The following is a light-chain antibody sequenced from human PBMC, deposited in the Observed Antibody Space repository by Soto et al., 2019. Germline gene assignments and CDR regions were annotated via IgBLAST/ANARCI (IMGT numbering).Light chain of an antibody. J-gene: IGKJ2*01. Sequence: DIQMTQSPSSVSVSVGDRVTITCRASQGISNWLAWYQQKPGKAPKLLIFAASSLQSGVPSRFSGSRSGTDFTLTISRLEPKDFVVYYCQQYGTSPYTFGQGTKLEIK. V-gene: IGKV1-12*01. CDR3: QQYGTSPYT. CDR2: AAS. CDR1: QGISNW.